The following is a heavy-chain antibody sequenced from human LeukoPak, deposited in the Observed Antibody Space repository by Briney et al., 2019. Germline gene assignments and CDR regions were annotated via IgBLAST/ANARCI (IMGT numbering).Heavy chain of an antibody. CDR2: IYTSGST. CDR3: AREFYYDSSGYYSVYFDY. Sequence: SETLCLTCTVSGGSISSGSYYWSWIRQPAGKGLEWIGRIYTSGSTNYNPSLKSRVTISVDTSKNQFSLKLSSVTAADTAVHYCAREFYYDSSGYYSVYFDYWGQGTLVTVSS. CDR1: GGSISSGSYY. D-gene: IGHD3-22*01. J-gene: IGHJ4*02. V-gene: IGHV4-61*02.